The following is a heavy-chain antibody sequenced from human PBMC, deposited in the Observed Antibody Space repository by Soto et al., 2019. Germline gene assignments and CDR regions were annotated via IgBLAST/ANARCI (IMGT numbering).Heavy chain of an antibody. CDR1: GGSINNYY. D-gene: IGHD6-13*01. CDR3: ARNPGYSSSWYYFDY. Sequence: PSETLSLTCTVSGGSINNYYWSWIRQPPGKGLEWIGYIYYSGSTNYNPPLKSRVTISVDTSKNQFSLKLSSVTAADTAVYYCARNPGYSSSWYYFDYWGQGTLVTVPS. V-gene: IGHV4-59*01. CDR2: IYYSGST. J-gene: IGHJ4*02.